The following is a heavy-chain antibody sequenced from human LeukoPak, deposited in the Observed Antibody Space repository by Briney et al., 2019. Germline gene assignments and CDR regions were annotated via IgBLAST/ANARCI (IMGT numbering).Heavy chain of an antibody. V-gene: IGHV4-4*07. J-gene: IGHJ6*03. CDR2: IHSGGTT. D-gene: IGHD3-3*02. Sequence: SETLSLTCTVSGGSISSYYWSWIRQPPGKGLEWIGRIHSGGTTNYNPSLMSRVTLSIDKSKKHISLRLTSVTAADTALYYCARDNGSGYTKGYEHYYYYLDVWGKGTTVTVSS. CDR3: ARDNGSGYTKGYEHYYYYLDV. CDR1: GGSISSYY.